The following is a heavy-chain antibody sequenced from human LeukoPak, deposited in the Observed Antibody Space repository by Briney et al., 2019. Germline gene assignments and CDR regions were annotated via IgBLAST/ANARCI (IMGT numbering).Heavy chain of an antibody. J-gene: IGHJ4*02. D-gene: IGHD5-12*01. CDR1: GGSISSSSYY. CDR2: IYYSGST. Sequence: PSETLSLTCTVSGGSISSSSYYWGWIRQPPGKGLEWIGSIYYSGSTYYNPSLKSRVTISVDTSKNQFSLKLSSVTAADTAVYYCARAQYPVSGWLRYWGQGTLVTVSS. V-gene: IGHV4-39*01. CDR3: ARAQYPVSGWLRY.